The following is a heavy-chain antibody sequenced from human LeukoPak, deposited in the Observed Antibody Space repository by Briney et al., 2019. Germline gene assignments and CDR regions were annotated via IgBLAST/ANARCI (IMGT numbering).Heavy chain of an antibody. CDR3: TRRYYDGSGRNGMDV. D-gene: IGHD3-10*01. Sequence: GGSLRLSCAASGFTFSDYYMSWIRQAPGKGLEWVSYISSSGSTIYYADSVKGRFTISRDKAKNSLYLQMNSLRAEDTAVYYCTRRYYDGSGRNGMDVWGQGTTVTVSS. CDR2: ISSSGSTI. V-gene: IGHV3-11*01. CDR1: GFTFSDYY. J-gene: IGHJ6*02.